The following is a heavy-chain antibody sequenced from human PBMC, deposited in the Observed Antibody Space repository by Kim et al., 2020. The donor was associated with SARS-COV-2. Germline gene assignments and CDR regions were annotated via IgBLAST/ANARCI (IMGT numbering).Heavy chain of an antibody. CDR3: ARLSSGTYSGRHFGY. V-gene: IGHV5-51*01. D-gene: IGHD1-26*01. J-gene: IGHJ4*02. CDR1: GYTFTNFW. CDR2: IYPGDSDT. Sequence: GESLKISCKGSGYTFTNFWIGWVRQMPGKGLEWMGIIYPGDSDTKYSPSFQGQVTISADRSVSTASLQWSSLKASDTAMYYCARLSSGTYSGRHFGYWGQRTLVNDSS.